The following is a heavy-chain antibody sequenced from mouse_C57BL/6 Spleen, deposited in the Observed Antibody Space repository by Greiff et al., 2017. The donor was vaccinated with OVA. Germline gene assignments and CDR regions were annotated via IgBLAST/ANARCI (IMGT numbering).Heavy chain of an antibody. CDR3: ARSYGSSYVGYYAMDY. CDR1: GYTFTSYW. CDR2: IHPNSGST. V-gene: IGHV1-64*01. J-gene: IGHJ4*01. Sequence: QVQLQQSGAELVKPGASVKLSCKASGYTFTSYWMHWVKQRPGQGLEWIGMIHPNSGSTNYNEKFKSKATLTVDKSSSTAYMHLSSLTSEDSAVYYCARSYGSSYVGYYAMDYWGQGTSVTVSS. D-gene: IGHD1-1*01.